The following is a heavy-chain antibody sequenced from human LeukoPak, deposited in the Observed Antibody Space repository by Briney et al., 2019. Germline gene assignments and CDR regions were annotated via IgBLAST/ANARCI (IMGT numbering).Heavy chain of an antibody. J-gene: IGHJ6*02. D-gene: IGHD3-10*01. CDR2: INPNSGGT. CDR1: GYTFTGYY. V-gene: IGHV1-2*02. Sequence: ASVKVSCKASGYTFTGYYMHWVRQAPGQGLEWMGWINPNSGGTNYAQKFQGRVTMTEDTSTDTAYMELSSLRSEDTAVYYCATVGMVRGDPSVWGQGTTVTVSS. CDR3: ATVGMVRGDPSV.